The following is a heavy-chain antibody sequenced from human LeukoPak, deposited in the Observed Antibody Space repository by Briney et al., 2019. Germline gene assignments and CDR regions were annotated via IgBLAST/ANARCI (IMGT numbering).Heavy chain of an antibody. Sequence: PGASLRLSCAASEFTFSSYGMTWVRQAPGKGLEWVSGISGSGGNTYYADSVKGRFTISRDNSKNTLYLQMNSLRAEDTAVYYCARDYDVPHYYYYYSMDVWGQGTAVTVSS. D-gene: IGHD5-12*01. V-gene: IGHV3-23*01. CDR3: ARDYDVPHYYYYYSMDV. CDR2: ISGSGGNT. CDR1: EFTFSSYG. J-gene: IGHJ6*02.